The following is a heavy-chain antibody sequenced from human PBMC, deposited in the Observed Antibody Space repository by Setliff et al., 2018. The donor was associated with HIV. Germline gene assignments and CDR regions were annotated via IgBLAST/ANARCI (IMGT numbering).Heavy chain of an antibody. J-gene: IGHJ4*02. CDR2: IYHNGNT. CDR3: ARDWRAYGVLGS. V-gene: IGHV4-38-2*02. CDR1: GYSISSGCY. Sequence: TSETLSLTCAVSGYSISSGCYWGWIRQPPGKGLEWIGEIYHNGNTNYSPSLKNRVTMSVDNSKNQFSLMVRSVTAADTAVYYCARDWRAYGVLGSWGQGTLVTVSS. D-gene: IGHD4-17*01.